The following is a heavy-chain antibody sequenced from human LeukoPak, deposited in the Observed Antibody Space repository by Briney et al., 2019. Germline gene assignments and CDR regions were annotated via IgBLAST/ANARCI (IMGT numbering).Heavy chain of an antibody. CDR1: GFTFSSYW. CDR2: IKQDGSEK. Sequence: GGSLRLSCAASGFTFSSYWMSWVRQAPGKGLEWVANIKQDGSEKYYVDSVKGRFTISRDNAKNSLYLQMNSLRAEDTAVYYCTTDPKTFFTVVISKSWGQGTLVTVSS. CDR3: TTDPKTFFTVVISKS. D-gene: IGHD3-3*01. J-gene: IGHJ5*02. V-gene: IGHV3-7*03.